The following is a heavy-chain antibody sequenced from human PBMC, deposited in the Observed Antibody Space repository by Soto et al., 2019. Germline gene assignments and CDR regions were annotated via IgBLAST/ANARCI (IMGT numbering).Heavy chain of an antibody. CDR2: IYYSGST. J-gene: IGHJ4*02. CDR3: ARDNGYSYGYNLDH. CDR1: GGSISSYY. V-gene: IGHV4-59*01. Sequence: SETLSLTCTVSGGSISSYYWSWIRQPPGKGLEWIGYIYYSGSTNYNPSLKSRVTISVDTSKNQFSLKLTSVTAADTAVYYCARDNGYSYGYNLDHWGQGTLVTVYS. D-gene: IGHD5-18*01.